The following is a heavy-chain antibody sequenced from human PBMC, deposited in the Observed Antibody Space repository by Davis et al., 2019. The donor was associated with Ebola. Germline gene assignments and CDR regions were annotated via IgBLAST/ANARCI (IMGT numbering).Heavy chain of an antibody. J-gene: IGHJ4*02. V-gene: IGHV3-21*06. CDR1: GFNFSSSS. CDR2: ISSTSFYK. D-gene: IGHD6-6*01. CDR3: ATGDPSV. Sequence: PGGSLRLSCEASGFNFSSSSMNWFRQPPGKGLEWVSSISSTSFYKYYEDSAKGRFFMSRDNAKNSLYLQMISLRVEETAIYYCATGDPSVWGQGTLVSVSS.